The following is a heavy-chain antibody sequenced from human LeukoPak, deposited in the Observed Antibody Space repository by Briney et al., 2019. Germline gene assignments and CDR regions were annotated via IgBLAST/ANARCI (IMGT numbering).Heavy chain of an antibody. CDR2: IYHTGST. D-gene: IGHD5-12*01. CDR1: GGSFSNHY. CDR3: ARVKGPGVATVYYFDY. V-gene: IGHV4-59*11. Sequence: SETLSLTCTVSGGSFSNHYWSWIRQPPGKGLEWIGYIYHTGSTNYNPSLKSRVTISVDTSKNQFSLKLSSVTAADTAVYYCARVKGPGVATVYYFDYWGQGTLVTVSS. J-gene: IGHJ4*02.